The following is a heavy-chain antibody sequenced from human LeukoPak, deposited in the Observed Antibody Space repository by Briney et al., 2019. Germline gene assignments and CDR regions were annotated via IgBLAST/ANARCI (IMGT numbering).Heavy chain of an antibody. CDR2: INPNSGGT. J-gene: IGHJ3*02. V-gene: IGHV1-2*02. Sequence: ASVKVSFKASGYTFTGYYMHWVRQAPGQGLEWMGWINPNSGGTNYAQKFQGRVTMTRDTSISTAYMELSRLRSDDTAVYYCARSAGLVYDAFDIWGQGTMVTVSS. CDR3: ARSAGLVYDAFDI. D-gene: IGHD3-22*01. CDR1: GYTFTGYY.